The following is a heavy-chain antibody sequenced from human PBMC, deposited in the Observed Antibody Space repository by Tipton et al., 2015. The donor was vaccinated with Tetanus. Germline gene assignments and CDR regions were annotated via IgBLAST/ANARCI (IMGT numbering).Heavy chain of an antibody. V-gene: IGHV4-59*01. CDR3: ARGYNGYDILTAYPHYFDS. Sequence: LRLSCAVHGGSLSRYYWSWIRQPPGKGLEWIGYIYYSGSTNYNSSLKSRVTISVDTSKNQFSLKLSSVTAADTAVYYCARGYNGYDILTAYPHYFDSWGQGTLVTISS. CDR1: GGSLSRYY. J-gene: IGHJ4*02. D-gene: IGHD3-9*01. CDR2: IYYSGST.